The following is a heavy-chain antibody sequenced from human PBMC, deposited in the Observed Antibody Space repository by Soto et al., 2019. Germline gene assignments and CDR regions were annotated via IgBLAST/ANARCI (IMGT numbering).Heavy chain of an antibody. Sequence: GGSLRLSCAASGFTFSIYWMHWVRQAPGKGLVWVSRINSDGSSTSYADPVKGRFTISRDNAKNTLYLQMNSLRAEDTAVYYCARNLLDLYSSSPGIDYWGQGTLVTVSS. CDR2: INSDGSST. V-gene: IGHV3-74*01. CDR1: GFTFSIYW. D-gene: IGHD6-6*01. J-gene: IGHJ4*02. CDR3: ARNLLDLYSSSPGIDY.